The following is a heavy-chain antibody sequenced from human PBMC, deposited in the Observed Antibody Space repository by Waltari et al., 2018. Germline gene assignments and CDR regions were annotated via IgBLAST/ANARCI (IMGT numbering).Heavy chain of an antibody. Sequence: DVQLVESGGGLVQPGGSLRLSCVVSGFDFSNFWMIWARQAPGKGLEWVANRKKDGNEIHYVDSVKGRFTITRDNAKKSVYLQMNSLRVEDTAVYFCVRVGEENSNSQYRWFDAWGQGSLVTVSS. CDR1: GFDFSNFW. J-gene: IGHJ5*02. CDR3: VRVGEENSNSQYRWFDA. V-gene: IGHV3-7*01. CDR2: RKKDGNEI. D-gene: IGHD3-16*02.